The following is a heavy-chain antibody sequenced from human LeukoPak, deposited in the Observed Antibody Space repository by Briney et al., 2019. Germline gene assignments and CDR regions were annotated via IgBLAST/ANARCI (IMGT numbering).Heavy chain of an antibody. J-gene: IGHJ6*02. CDR2: ICDNGTNE. CDR3: ARGWMDYYYYGMDV. CDR1: GFTFSSYT. Sequence: GGSLRLSCAASGFTFSSYTMNWVRQAPGKGLEWVAVICDNGTNEYYADSVKGRFTISRDNSKNTLYLQMNSLRAEDTAVYYCARGWMDYYYYGMDVWGQGTTVNVSS. V-gene: IGHV3-30*04. D-gene: IGHD1-1*01.